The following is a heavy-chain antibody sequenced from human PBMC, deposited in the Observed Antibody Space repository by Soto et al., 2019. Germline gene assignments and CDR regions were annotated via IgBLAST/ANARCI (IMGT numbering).Heavy chain of an antibody. D-gene: IGHD3-10*01. CDR3: ATDEATCEIGNRGGCGMDV. V-gene: IGHV3-15*01. J-gene: IGHJ6*02. Sequence: EVQLVESGGGLVKPGGSLRLSCLASGFTFNNAWMTWVRQAPGKGLEWVGRIRSISDGGTTYYATPVKGRFTISRADSKNTLYLQMNSLETEDTAVYYCATDEATCEIGNRGGCGMDVWGQGTTVTVSS. CDR1: GFTFNNAW. CDR2: IRSISDGGTT.